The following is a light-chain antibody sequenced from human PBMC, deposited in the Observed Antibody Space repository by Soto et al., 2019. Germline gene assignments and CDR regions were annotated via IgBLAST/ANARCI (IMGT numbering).Light chain of an antibody. J-gene: IGLJ1*01. Sequence: QSVLTQPPSVSAAPGQKVTISCSGSSSNIGNNYVSWYQQLPGTAPKLLIYDNNKRPSGIPDRFSGFKSGTSATLGSTGLQTGDEADYYCGTWDSSLSAYVFGTGTKLTVL. V-gene: IGLV1-51*01. CDR2: DNN. CDR3: GTWDSSLSAYV. CDR1: SSNIGNNY.